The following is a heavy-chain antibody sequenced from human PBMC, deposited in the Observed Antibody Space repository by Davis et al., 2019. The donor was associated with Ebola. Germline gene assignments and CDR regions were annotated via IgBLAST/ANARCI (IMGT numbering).Heavy chain of an antibody. V-gene: IGHV6-1*01. CDR2: TCYRSKWYN. J-gene: IGHJ6*02. CDR1: GDGLSINSGG. CDR3: VRGWGRSGLDV. Sequence: HSQTLSLTCAISGDGLSINSGGWNWIRQSPSRGLEWLGRTCYRSKWYNDYAVSVKSRITINPDTSKNQLSLQLNSVTPEDTAVYYCVRGWGRSGLDVWGQGTTVTVSS. D-gene: IGHD3-16*01.